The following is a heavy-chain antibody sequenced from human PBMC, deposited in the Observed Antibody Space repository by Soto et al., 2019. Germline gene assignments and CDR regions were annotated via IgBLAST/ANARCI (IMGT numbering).Heavy chain of an antibody. V-gene: IGHV3-7*01. CDR1: GFTFSSYW. D-gene: IGHD3-22*01. Sequence: EVQLVESGGGLVQPGGSLRLSCAASGFTFSSYWMSWVRQAPGKGLEWVANIKQDGSEKYYVDSVKGRFTISRDNAKNSLYLQMSSLRAEDTAVYYCARGGITMIADAFDIWGQGTMVTVSS. J-gene: IGHJ3*02. CDR2: IKQDGSEK. CDR3: ARGGITMIADAFDI.